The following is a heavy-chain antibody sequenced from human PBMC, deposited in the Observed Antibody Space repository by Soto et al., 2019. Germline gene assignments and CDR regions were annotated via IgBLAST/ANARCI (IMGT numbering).Heavy chain of an antibody. V-gene: IGHV4-59*08. D-gene: IGHD6-6*01. CDR3: ARHGPGAARAEDAFDI. Sequence: SETLSLTCTVSGGSISSYYWSWIRQPPGKGLEWIGYIYYSGSTNYNPSLKSRVTISVDTSKNQFSLKLSSVTAADTAVYYCARHGPGAARAEDAFDIWGQGTMVTVSS. CDR2: IYYSGST. CDR1: GGSISSYY. J-gene: IGHJ3*02.